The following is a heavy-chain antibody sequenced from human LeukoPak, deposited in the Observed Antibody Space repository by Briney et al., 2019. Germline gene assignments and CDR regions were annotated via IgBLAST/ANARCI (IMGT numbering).Heavy chain of an antibody. CDR3: ARDSAYSTNWYKVY. CDR2: INPNSGAA. Sequence: ASVKVSCKTSGYTFTGYFIHWVRQAPGQGPEWMGWINPNSGAATYAQKFLGRVTMTRDTSINIASMELSRLRSDDTAVYYCARDSAYSTNWYKVYWGQGTLVTVSS. V-gene: IGHV1-2*02. J-gene: IGHJ4*02. CDR1: GYTFTGYF. D-gene: IGHD6-13*01.